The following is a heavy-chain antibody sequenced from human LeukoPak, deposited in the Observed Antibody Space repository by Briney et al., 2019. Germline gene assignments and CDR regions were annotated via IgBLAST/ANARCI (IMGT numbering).Heavy chain of an antibody. CDR1: GYDFTSVG. V-gene: IGHV1-18*01. D-gene: IGHD6-19*01. Sequence: ASVKVSCKASGYDFTSVGITWVRRAPGQGLEWMGWISPYNGNTKYAQKFQGRVAMTTDTSTTTAYMELRGLRFNDTAVYYCARAGPGSGWYFDYWGQGTLVTVSS. CDR2: ISPYNGNT. J-gene: IGHJ4*02. CDR3: ARAGPGSGWYFDY.